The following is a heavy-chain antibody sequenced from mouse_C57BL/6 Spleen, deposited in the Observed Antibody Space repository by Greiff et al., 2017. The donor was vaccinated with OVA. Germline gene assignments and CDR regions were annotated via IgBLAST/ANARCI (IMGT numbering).Heavy chain of an antibody. CDR2: IYPSDSET. CDR3: ARSTTVVAPDD. J-gene: IGHJ2*01. CDR1: GYTFTSYW. D-gene: IGHD1-1*01. Sequence: QVQLQQPGAELVRPGSSVKLSCKASGYTFTSYWMDWVKQRPGQGLEWIGNIYPSDSETHYNQKFKDKATLTVDKSSSTSYMQLSSLTSEDSSVYYCARSTTVVAPDDWGQGTTLTVSS. V-gene: IGHV1-61*01.